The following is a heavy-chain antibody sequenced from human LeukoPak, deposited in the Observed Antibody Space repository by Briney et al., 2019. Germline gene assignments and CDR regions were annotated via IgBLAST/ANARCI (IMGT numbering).Heavy chain of an antibody. CDR1: GFSFGKYW. J-gene: IGHJ4*02. CDR3: ARDQYDTWSRRGNFDS. V-gene: IGHV3-7*03. CDR2: VKLDGSEK. D-gene: IGHD3/OR15-3a*01. Sequence: GGSLRLSCVASGFSFGKYWMSWVRQAPGKGLEWVANVKLDGSEKNYVDSVKGRFTISRDNTKNSLYLQMNSLRAEDTAVFYCARDQYDTWSRRGNFDSWGQGTLVIVSS.